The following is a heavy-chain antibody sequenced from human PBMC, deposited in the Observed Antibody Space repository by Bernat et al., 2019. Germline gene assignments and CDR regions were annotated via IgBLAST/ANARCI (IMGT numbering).Heavy chain of an antibody. D-gene: IGHD2-15*01. Sequence: QATLKESGPALVKPTQTLTLTCTLSGFSLTTSGMRVSWIRQPPGKALEWLARIDWNDDKFYSASLKTRLSISKDTSKNPVVLTMTNMDPVDTATYYCARMGWCCGGSCYSYYYFYRHVWGIGPSVTASS. CDR2: IDWNDDK. CDR3: ARMGWCCGGSCYSYYYFYRHV. V-gene: IGHV2-70*04. CDR1: GFSLTTSGMR. J-gene: IGHJ6*03.